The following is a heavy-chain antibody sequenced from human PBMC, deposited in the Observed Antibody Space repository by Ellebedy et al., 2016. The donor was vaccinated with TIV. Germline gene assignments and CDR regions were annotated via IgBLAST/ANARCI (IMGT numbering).Heavy chain of an antibody. CDR1: GFTFSSYW. CDR3: ARERGIAAAGTWSGY. CDR2: INSDGSST. J-gene: IGHJ4*02. Sequence: GESLKISXAASGFTFSSYWMHWVRQAPGEGLVWVSRINSDGSSTSYADSVKGRFTISRDNAKNTLYLQLNSLRAEDTAVYYCARERGIAAAGTWSGYWGQGTLVNVAS. D-gene: IGHD6-13*01. V-gene: IGHV3-74*01.